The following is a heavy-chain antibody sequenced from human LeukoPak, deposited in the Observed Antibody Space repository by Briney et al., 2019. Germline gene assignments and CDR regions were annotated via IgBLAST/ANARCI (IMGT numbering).Heavy chain of an antibody. CDR1: GFTFSSYG. CDR3: AKRPRDYDSSGSDSGYYFDY. CDR2: IRYDGSNE. V-gene: IGHV3-30*02. J-gene: IGHJ4*02. D-gene: IGHD3-22*01. Sequence: GGSLRLSCAASGFTFSSYGMHWVRQAPGKGLEWVSFIRYDGSNEYYADSVRGRFTISRDNSKNTLYLQMNSLRAEDTAVYYCAKRPRDYDSSGSDSGYYFDYWGQGTLVTVSS.